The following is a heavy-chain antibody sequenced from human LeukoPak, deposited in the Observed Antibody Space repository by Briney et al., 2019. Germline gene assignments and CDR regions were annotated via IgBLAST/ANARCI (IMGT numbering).Heavy chain of an antibody. CDR2: ISYSGST. V-gene: IGHV4-61*08. CDR3: ATTSERNSYGPLRCGMDV. Sequence: SETLSLTCAVSGGSISSGGYSWSWIRQPPGKGLEWIGYISYSGSTNYNASLESRVTMSVDTSKNQFSLNLNSVTAADTAVYYCATTSERNSYGPLRCGMDVWGQGTTVTVSS. D-gene: IGHD5-18*01. J-gene: IGHJ6*02. CDR1: GGSISSGGYS.